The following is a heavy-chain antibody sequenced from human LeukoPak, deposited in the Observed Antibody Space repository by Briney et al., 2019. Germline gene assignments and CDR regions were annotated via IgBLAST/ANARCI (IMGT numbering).Heavy chain of an antibody. J-gene: IGHJ4*02. D-gene: IGHD3-22*01. V-gene: IGHV3-15*01. CDR3: TTTYHYDSSGYSSYY. Sequence: GGSLRLSCAASGFTFSNAWMSWVRQAPGKGLEWVGRIKSESVGGAIDYAAPVKGRFTISRDDSKNTVYLQMNSLKTEDTALYYCTTTYHYDSSGYSSYYWGQGTLVTVSS. CDR1: GFTFSNAW. CDR2: IKSESVGGAI.